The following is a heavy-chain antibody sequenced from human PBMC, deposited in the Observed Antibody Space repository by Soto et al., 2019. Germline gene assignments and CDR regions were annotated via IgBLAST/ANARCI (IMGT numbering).Heavy chain of an antibody. Sequence: QITLNESGPTVVRPTETLTLTCRFSGFSITTSGVGGGWIRQSPGKAPEWLALIYWDDDKRYSASLKSRLTITKDTSKNQVVLTVSDLDPTDTAIYYCAHRVLRTVFGLVTTTAIYFDFWGQGTPVAVSS. CDR1: GFSITTSGVG. CDR3: AHRVLRTVFGLVTTTAIYFDF. D-gene: IGHD3-3*01. CDR2: IYWDDDK. V-gene: IGHV2-5*02. J-gene: IGHJ4*02.